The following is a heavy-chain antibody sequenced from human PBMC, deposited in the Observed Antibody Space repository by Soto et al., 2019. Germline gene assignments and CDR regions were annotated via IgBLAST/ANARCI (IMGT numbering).Heavy chain of an antibody. CDR3: AHRPSYCSGGSCYSGFDY. CDR1: GFSLSTSGVG. J-gene: IGHJ4*02. Sequence: QITLKESGPTLVKPTQTLTLTCTFSGFSLSTSGVGVGWIRQPPGKALEWLALIYWDDDKRYSPSLKSRLTITKYTSKNPVVLTMTNMDPLDTATYYCAHRPSYCSGGSCYSGFDYWGQGTLVTVYS. D-gene: IGHD2-15*01. V-gene: IGHV2-5*02. CDR2: IYWDDDK.